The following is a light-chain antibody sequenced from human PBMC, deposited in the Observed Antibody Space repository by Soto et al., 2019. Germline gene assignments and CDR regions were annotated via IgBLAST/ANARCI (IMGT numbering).Light chain of an antibody. CDR3: QQYGSSPRT. V-gene: IGKV1-5*03. CDR1: QSISSW. Sequence: DMQRTRSPSTLYASVGDRVTITCRASQSISSWLAWYQQKPGKAPKLLIYKASSLESGVPSRFSGSGSGTEFTLTISRLEPEDFAVYYCQQYGSSPRTFGQGTKVDI. J-gene: IGKJ1*01. CDR2: KAS.